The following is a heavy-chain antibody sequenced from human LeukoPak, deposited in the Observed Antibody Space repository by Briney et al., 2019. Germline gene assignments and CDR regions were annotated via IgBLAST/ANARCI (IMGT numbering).Heavy chain of an antibody. D-gene: IGHD6-13*01. J-gene: IGHJ4*02. CDR2: ISGSGGST. CDR3: AKKMPGTIAAAVDC. CDR1: GFTFSSCA. Sequence: GGSLRLSCAASGFTFSSCAMNWVRQAPGKGLEWVSSISGSGGSTYYADSVKGRFTISRANSKNTLYVQMNNLRAEDTAVYYCAKKMPGTIAAAVDCWGQGTLVTVSS. V-gene: IGHV3-23*01.